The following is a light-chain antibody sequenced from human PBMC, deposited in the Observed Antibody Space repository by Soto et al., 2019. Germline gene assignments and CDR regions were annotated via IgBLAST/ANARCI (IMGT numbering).Light chain of an antibody. Sequence: EIVLTQSPATLSLSPGEIATLSCSASQTVRSNFLAWYQRKPGQTPRLLIYGASSRATGIPDRFSGSGSGTAFTLTISRLEPEDFAVYYCQKYGSSPLKFGQGTKVDIK. V-gene: IGKV3-20*01. CDR3: QKYGSSPLK. CDR2: GAS. J-gene: IGKJ1*01. CDR1: QTVRSNF.